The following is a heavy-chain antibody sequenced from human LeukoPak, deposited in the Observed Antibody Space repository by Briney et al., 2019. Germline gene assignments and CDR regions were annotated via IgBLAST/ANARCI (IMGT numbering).Heavy chain of an antibody. Sequence: SQTLSLTCTVSGGSISSGGYYWSWIRQPPGKGLEWIGYIYHSGSTYYNPSLKSRVTISVDRSKNQFSLKLSSVTAADTAVYYCAGGHEIFGVAIGYWGQGTLVTVSS. J-gene: IGHJ4*02. D-gene: IGHD3-3*01. CDR3: AGGHEIFGVAIGY. V-gene: IGHV4-30-2*01. CDR1: GGSISSGGYY. CDR2: IYHSGST.